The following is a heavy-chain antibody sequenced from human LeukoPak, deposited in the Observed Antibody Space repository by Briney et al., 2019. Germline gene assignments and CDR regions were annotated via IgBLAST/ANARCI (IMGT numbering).Heavy chain of an antibody. Sequence: GGSLRLSCAASGFTFSSYSMNWVRQAPGKGLEWVAVISYDGSNKYYADSVKGRFTISRDNSKNTLYLQMNSLRAEDTAVYYCAKDTMYCSSTSCYVGYYGMDVWGQGTTVTVSS. V-gene: IGHV3-30*18. CDR3: AKDTMYCSSTSCYVGYYGMDV. CDR2: ISYDGSNK. CDR1: GFTFSSYS. D-gene: IGHD2-2*01. J-gene: IGHJ6*02.